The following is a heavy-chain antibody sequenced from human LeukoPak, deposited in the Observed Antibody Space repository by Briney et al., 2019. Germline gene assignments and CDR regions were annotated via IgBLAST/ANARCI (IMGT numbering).Heavy chain of an antibody. CDR2: ISAYNGNT. Sequence: ASVKVSCKASGYTFTSYGISWVRQAPGQGLEWMGWISAYNGNTNYAQKLQGRVTMTTDTSTSTAYMELRSLRSDDTAVYYCARDLGMKLERRGRTFDYWGQGTLVTVSS. CDR3: ARDLGMKLERRGRTFDY. V-gene: IGHV1-18*01. CDR1: GYTFTSYG. D-gene: IGHD1-1*01. J-gene: IGHJ4*02.